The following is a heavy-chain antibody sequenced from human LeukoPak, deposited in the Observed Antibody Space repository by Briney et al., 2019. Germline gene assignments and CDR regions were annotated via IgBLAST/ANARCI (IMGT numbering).Heavy chain of an antibody. D-gene: IGHD1-14*01. Sequence: PGGSLRLSCAVSGFTFSSYEMNWVRQAPGKGLEWVSYITSSGSTIYYADSVKGRFTISRDNAKNSLYLQMNSLRAEDTAVYYCARVTFNYFDSWGQGTLVTVSS. CDR2: ITSSGSTI. V-gene: IGHV3-48*03. CDR1: GFTFSSYE. CDR3: ARVTFNYFDS. J-gene: IGHJ4*02.